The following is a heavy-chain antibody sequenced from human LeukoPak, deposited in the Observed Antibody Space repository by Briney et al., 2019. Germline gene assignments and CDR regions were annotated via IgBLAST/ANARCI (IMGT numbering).Heavy chain of an antibody. V-gene: IGHV3-53*01. CDR3: ARVGSGYWLLNAFDI. CDR2: IYSGGST. D-gene: IGHD3-22*01. J-gene: IGHJ3*02. CDR1: GFTVSSNY. Sequence: PGGSLRLSCAASGFTVSSNYMSWVRQAPGKGLEWVSVIYSGGSTYYADSVKGRFTISRDNSKNTLYLQMNSLRAEDTAVYYCARVGSGYWLLNAFDIWGQGTMVTVSS.